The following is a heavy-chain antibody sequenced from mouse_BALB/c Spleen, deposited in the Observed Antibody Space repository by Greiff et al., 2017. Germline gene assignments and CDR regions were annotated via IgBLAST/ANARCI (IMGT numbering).Heavy chain of an antibody. J-gene: IGHJ2*01. Sequence: QVQLKESGAELVRPGSSVKISCKASGYAFSSYWMNWVKQRPGQGLEWIGQIYPGDGDTNYNGKFKGKATLTADKSSSTAYMQLSSLTSEDSAVYFCARGEITTNFDYWGQGTTLTVSS. D-gene: IGHD1-1*01. CDR3: ARGEITTNFDY. CDR2: IYPGDGDT. CDR1: GYAFSSYW. V-gene: IGHV1-80*01.